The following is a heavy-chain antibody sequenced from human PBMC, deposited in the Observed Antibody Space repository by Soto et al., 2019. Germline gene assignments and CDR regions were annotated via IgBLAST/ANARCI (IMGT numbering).Heavy chain of an antibody. Sequence: GGSLRLSCAASGFTFSSYAMSWVRQAPGKGLEWVSAISGSGGSTYYADSVKGRFTISRDNSKNTLYLQMNSLRAEDTAVYYCAKPSSSGWDGYYFDYWGQGTLVTVSS. D-gene: IGHD6-19*01. CDR2: ISGSGGST. CDR1: GFTFSSYA. V-gene: IGHV3-23*01. J-gene: IGHJ4*02. CDR3: AKPSSSGWDGYYFDY.